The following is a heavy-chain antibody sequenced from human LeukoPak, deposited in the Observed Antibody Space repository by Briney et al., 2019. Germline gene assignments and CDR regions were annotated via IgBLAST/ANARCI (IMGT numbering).Heavy chain of an antibody. D-gene: IGHD2-15*01. CDR2: IYSGGST. CDR1: GFTVSSSN. CDR3: AREGTTPSDY. V-gene: IGHV3-53*01. J-gene: IGHJ4*02. Sequence: GGSLRLSCAASGFTVSSSNMNWVRQAPGKGLEWISVIYSGGSTHYADSVKGRFTISRDNSKNTLFLQMNSLRAEDTAVYYCAREGTTPSDYWGQGTLVTVSS.